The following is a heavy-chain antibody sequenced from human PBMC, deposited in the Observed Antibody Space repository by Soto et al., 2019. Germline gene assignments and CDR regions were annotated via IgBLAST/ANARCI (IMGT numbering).Heavy chain of an antibody. CDR2: ISGSGGST. Sequence: EVQLLESGGGLVQPGGSLRLSCAASGFTFSSYAMSWVRQAPGKGLEWVSAISGSGGSTYYADSVKGRFTISRDNSHKSLYLKMSSVSAEETALYYCGKDWRGGLDIVGVPDANGDYWGKGTLVTVS. CDR1: GFTFSSYA. J-gene: IGHJ4*02. CDR3: GKDWRGGLDIVGVPDANGDY. V-gene: IGHV3-23*01. D-gene: IGHD2-2*01.